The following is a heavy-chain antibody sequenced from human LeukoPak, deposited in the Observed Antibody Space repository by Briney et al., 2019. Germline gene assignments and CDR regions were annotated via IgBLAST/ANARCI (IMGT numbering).Heavy chain of an antibody. D-gene: IGHD6-13*01. CDR2: ISSSSSYI. CDR1: GFTFSSYS. CDR3: ARAAAAADLNWFDP. J-gene: IGHJ5*02. V-gene: IGHV3-21*01. Sequence: GGSLRLSCAASGFTFSSYSMNWVRQAPGKGLEWVSSISSSSSYIYYADSAKGRFTISRDNSKNTLYLQMGSLRAEDMAVYYCARAAAAADLNWFDPWGQGTLVTVSS.